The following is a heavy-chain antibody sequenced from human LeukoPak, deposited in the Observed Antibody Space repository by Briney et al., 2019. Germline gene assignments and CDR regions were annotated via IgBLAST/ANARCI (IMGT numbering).Heavy chain of an antibody. Sequence: PSETLSLTCTVSGGSISSGASDWGWIRQHPKRGLEWVGYINHSGSTYHNPSLGSRVTMSVDTSKNQFSLKLSSATAADSAVYYCARAARQGFTMIVVPFFYFDLWGRGTLVTVSS. CDR1: GGSISSGASD. CDR2: INHSGST. V-gene: IGHV4-31*03. CDR3: ARAARQGFTMIVVPFFYFDL. J-gene: IGHJ2*01. D-gene: IGHD3-22*01.